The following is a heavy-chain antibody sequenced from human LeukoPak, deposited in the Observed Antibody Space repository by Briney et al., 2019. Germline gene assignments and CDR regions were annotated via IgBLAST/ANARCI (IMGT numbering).Heavy chain of an antibody. CDR1: GGTFSSYA. CDR2: IIPIFGTA. CDR3: ARVLVDDAFDI. J-gene: IGHJ3*02. D-gene: IGHD1-26*01. V-gene: IGHV1-69*13. Sequence: SVKVSCKASGGTFSSYAISWVRQAPGQGLEWMGGIIPIFGTANYAQKFQGRVTITADESTSTAYMELRSLRSDDTAVYYCARVLVDDAFDIWGQGTMVTVSS.